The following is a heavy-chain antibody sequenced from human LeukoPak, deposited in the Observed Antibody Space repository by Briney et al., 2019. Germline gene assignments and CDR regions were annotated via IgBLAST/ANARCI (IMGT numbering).Heavy chain of an antibody. V-gene: IGHV3-23*01. CDR3: AKGMNNAPEY. CDR2: ISGSGGST. CDR1: GFTFSSYS. J-gene: IGHJ4*02. D-gene: IGHD1-14*01. Sequence: GGSLRLSCAASGFTFSSYSMNWVRQAPGKGLEWVSGISGSGGSTNYADSVKGRFTISRDNSKNTLYLQMNSLRVEDTAIYYCAKGMNNAPEYWGQGTLVTVSS.